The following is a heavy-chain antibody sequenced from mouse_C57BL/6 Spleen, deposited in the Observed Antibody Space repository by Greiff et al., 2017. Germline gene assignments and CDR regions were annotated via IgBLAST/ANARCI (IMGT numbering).Heavy chain of an antibody. CDR1: GYSFTDYN. D-gene: IGHD1-1*01. CDR2: INPNYGTT. J-gene: IGHJ4*01. V-gene: IGHV1-39*01. CDR3: ADGSSYDAMDY. Sequence: EVKLQESGPELVKPGASVKKSCKASGYSFTDYNMNWVKQSNGKSLEWIGVINPNYGTTSYNQKFKGKATLTVDQSSSTAYMQLNSLTSEDSAVYYCADGSSYDAMDYWGQGTSVTVSS.